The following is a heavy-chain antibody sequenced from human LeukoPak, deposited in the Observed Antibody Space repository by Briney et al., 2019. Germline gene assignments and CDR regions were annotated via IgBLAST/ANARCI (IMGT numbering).Heavy chain of an antibody. CDR3: AKAVRGWDYFDY. J-gene: IGHJ4*02. CDR1: GFTFSSYS. V-gene: IGHV3-48*01. Sequence: GGSLRLSCAASGFTFSSYSMNWVRQAPGKGLEWVSYISSSSSTIYYADSVKGRFTISRDNSKNTLYLQMNSLRAEDTAVYYCAKAVRGWDYFDYWGQGTLVTVSS. D-gene: IGHD6-19*01. CDR2: ISSSSSTI.